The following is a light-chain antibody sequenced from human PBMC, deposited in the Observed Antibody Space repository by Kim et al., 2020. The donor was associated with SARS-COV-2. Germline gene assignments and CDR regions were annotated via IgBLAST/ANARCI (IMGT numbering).Light chain of an antibody. Sequence: VGNRVTSTCRASRGISSYLAWYQTKPGKAPKLMIHAASTLQSGVPQRLSGSGSGTDFTPTFSSLQLKDFATYHSKQLNSYFTVGQGTRLEIK. CDR3: KQLNSYFT. CDR2: AAS. V-gene: IGKV1-9*01. CDR1: RGISSY. J-gene: IGKJ5*01.